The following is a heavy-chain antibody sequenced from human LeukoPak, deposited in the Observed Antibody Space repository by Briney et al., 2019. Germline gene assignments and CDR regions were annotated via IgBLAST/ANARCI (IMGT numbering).Heavy chain of an antibody. D-gene: IGHD3-10*01. J-gene: IGHJ5*02. CDR2: ISGDSSDI. V-gene: IGHV3-21*04. CDR1: GFTFKNYA. CDR3: AKGTKAGTGSWFDP. Sequence: GGSLRLSCATSGFTFKNYAMNWVRQAPGKGLEWVSSISGDSSDIYYADSVMGRSTISRDNAKNSLYLQMNSLRAEDMALYYCAKGTKAGTGSWFDPWGQGTLVTVSS.